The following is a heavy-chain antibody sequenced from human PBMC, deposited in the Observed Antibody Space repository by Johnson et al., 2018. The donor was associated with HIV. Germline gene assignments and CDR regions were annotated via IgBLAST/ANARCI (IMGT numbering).Heavy chain of an antibody. V-gene: IGHV3-30*18. CDR3: AKDIRGWGNLDAFDI. J-gene: IGHJ3*02. Sequence: QLVESGGGLIQPGGSLRLSCAASGFTVSSNYMSWVRQAPGKGLEGVAVISYDGSNKYYADSVKGRFTISRDIAKKSLYLQMDSLRADDRALYYWAKDIRGWGNLDAFDIWGQGTMVTVSS. CDR1: GFTVSSNY. D-gene: IGHD5-12*01. CDR2: ISYDGSNK.